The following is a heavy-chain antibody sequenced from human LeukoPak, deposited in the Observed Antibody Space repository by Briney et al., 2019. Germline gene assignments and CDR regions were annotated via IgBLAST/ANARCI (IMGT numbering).Heavy chain of an antibody. CDR2: INHSGST. Sequence: SETLSLTCAVYGGSFSGYYWSWIRQPPGKGLEWIGEINHSGSTNYNPSLKSRVTISVDTSKNQFSLKLSSVTAADTAVYYCARETAGGGYDYWGQGTLVTVPS. CDR1: GGSFSGYY. CDR3: ARETAGGGYDY. V-gene: IGHV4-34*01. D-gene: IGHD3-16*01. J-gene: IGHJ4*02.